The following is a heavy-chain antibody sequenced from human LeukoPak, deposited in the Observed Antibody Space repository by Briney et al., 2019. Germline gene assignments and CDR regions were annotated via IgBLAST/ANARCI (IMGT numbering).Heavy chain of an antibody. Sequence: PGGSLRLSCAASGFTVSSNYMSWVRQAPGKGLEWVSVIYSGGSTYYAHSVKGRFTISRDNPKNTLYLQMNSLRAEDTPVYYCSTAPGNSNSGFDYWGQGTLVTVSS. J-gene: IGHJ4*02. D-gene: IGHD6-13*01. V-gene: IGHV3-53*01. CDR2: IYSGGST. CDR3: STAPGNSNSGFDY. CDR1: GFTVSSNY.